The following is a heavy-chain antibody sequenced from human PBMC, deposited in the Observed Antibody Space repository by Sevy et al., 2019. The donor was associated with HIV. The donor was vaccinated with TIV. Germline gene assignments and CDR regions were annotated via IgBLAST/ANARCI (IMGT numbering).Heavy chain of an antibody. D-gene: IGHD3-22*01. Sequence: SETLSLTCTVSGGSVSSGSYYWSWIRQPPGKGLEWIGYIYYSGSTNYNPSLKSRVTISVDTSKNQFSLKLSSVTAADTAVYYCARATYDSSGLDYWGQGTLVTVSS. CDR3: ARATYDSSGLDY. CDR1: GGSVSSGSYY. CDR2: IYYSGST. J-gene: IGHJ4*02. V-gene: IGHV4-61*01.